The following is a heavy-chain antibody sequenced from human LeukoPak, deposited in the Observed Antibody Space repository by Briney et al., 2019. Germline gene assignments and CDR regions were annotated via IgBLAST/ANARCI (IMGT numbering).Heavy chain of an antibody. D-gene: IGHD1-26*01. V-gene: IGHV1-2*02. CDR1: GFRYS. J-gene: IGHJ3*02. CDR2: INPNCGGT. CDR3: ASHNSGSYPGAFDI. Sequence: GASVRVSCKAAGFRYSIRWVRQAPGRGPERMGWINPNCGGTSDAQSLQGRVTMTSDTSINTDYMILNRLRSDGTAVYYCASHNSGSYPGAFDIWGQGTVVTVSS.